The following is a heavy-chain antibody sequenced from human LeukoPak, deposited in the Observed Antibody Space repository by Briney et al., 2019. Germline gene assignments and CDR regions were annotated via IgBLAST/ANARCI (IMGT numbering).Heavy chain of an antibody. J-gene: IGHJ6*03. CDR3: ARGDGSGSNYYYYYYMDV. D-gene: IGHD3-10*01. Sequence: PSETLSLTCTVSGYSISSGYYWGWIRQPPGKGLEWIGSIYHSGSTYYNPSLKSRVSRSVDTSKNQFSLKLTSVTAADTAVYYCARGDGSGSNYYYYYYMDVWGKGTTVTVSS. CDR1: GYSISSGYY. CDR2: IYHSGST. V-gene: IGHV4-38-2*02.